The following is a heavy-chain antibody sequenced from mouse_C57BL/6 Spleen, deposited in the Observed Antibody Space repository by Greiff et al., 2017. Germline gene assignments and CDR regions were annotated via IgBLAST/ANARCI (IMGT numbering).Heavy chain of an antibody. CDR3: AKQDRDGAMDY. D-gene: IGHD3-3*01. Sequence: VKLMESGPGLVAPSQSLSITCTVSGFSLTRYGVDWVRQPPGKGLEWLGVIWGGGSTNYNSALMSRLSISKDNAKSHVVLKMNSLQTDDTAMYYCAKQDRDGAMDYWGQGTSVTVSS. CDR2: IWGGGST. J-gene: IGHJ4*01. CDR1: GFSLTRYG. V-gene: IGHV2-9*01.